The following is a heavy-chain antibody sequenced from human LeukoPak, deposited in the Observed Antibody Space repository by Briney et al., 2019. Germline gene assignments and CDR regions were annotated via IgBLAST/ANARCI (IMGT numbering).Heavy chain of an antibody. CDR1: GGSISSYN. Sequence: PSETLSLTCTVSGGSISSYNWSWIRQPTGKGLEWIGRIYTSGSTNYNPSLKSRATMSVDTSKNQFSLKLSSVTAADTAVYYCARVRPYSNYPDYWGQGTLVTVSS. V-gene: IGHV4-4*07. J-gene: IGHJ4*02. CDR2: IYTSGST. CDR3: ARVRPYSNYPDY. D-gene: IGHD4-11*01.